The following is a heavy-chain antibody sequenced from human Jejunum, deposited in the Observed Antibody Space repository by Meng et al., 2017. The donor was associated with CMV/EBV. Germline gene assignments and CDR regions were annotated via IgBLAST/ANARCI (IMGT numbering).Heavy chain of an antibody. J-gene: IGHJ5*02. CDR2: SSVYNGNS. V-gene: IGHV1-18*01. D-gene: IGHD4-23*01. CDR1: GYTFNTYG. CDR3: ATPYGGNSRGGFDP. Sequence: GYTFNTYGVAGGRQAPGQGREWMGRSSVYNGNSNYAQKFQGRVTMNTDTSTSTAYMELRKLRDDDTAVYYCATPYGGNSRGGFDPWGQGTLVTVSS.